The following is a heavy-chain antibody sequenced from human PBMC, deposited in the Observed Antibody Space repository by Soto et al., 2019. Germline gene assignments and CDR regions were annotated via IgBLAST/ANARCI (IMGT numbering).Heavy chain of an antibody. J-gene: IGHJ6*02. D-gene: IGHD3-16*01. CDR3: YFWDDYYYYGMDV. Sequence: PGESLKISCQGSGYSFTSYWISWVRQMPGKGLEWMGRIDPSDSYTNYSPSFQGHVTISADKSISTAYLQWSSLKASDTAMYYCYFWDDYYYYGMDVWGQGTTVTVSS. CDR2: IDPSDSYT. CDR1: GYSFTSYW. V-gene: IGHV5-10-1*01.